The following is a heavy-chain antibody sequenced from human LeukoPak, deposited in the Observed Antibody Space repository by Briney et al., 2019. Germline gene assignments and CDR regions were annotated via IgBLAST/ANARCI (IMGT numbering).Heavy chain of an antibody. CDR3: GKEGGA. Sequence: GGSLRLSCAASGFRFSDFTMTWVRQASGKGPEWVSAIGGRGGSTYYADSLGGCFTISRDNSKDMVYLQMNSLKVEDTATYYCGKEGGAWGQGTKVTVSS. J-gene: IGHJ5*02. V-gene: IGHV3-23*01. CDR2: IGGRGGST. CDR1: GFRFSDFT. D-gene: IGHD3-16*01.